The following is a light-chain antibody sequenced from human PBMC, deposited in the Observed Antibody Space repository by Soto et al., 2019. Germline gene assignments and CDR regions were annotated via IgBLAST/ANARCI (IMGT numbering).Light chain of an antibody. CDR1: QSVSSSY. J-gene: IGKJ1*01. V-gene: IGKV3-20*01. CDR2: NAS. Sequence: ENVLTQSPDTLSLSPGERATLSCRASQSVSSSYLAWYQQKPGQAPRLLIYNASSRATGIPDRFSGGGSKTDFALTISRLEPEDFAVYYCQQCGSSPWTLGRGTKVDIK. CDR3: QQCGSSPWT.